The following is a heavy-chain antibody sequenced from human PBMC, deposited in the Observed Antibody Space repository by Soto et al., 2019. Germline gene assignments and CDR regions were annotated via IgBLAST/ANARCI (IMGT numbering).Heavy chain of an antibody. D-gene: IGHD1-26*01. J-gene: IGHJ4*02. CDR1: GFTFSNYW. CDR2: IKQDGNEK. CDR3: ARIMSLSGDN. Sequence: EVQLVESGGGLVQPGGSLRLSCAASGFTFSNYWMSWVRQAPGKGLEWVANIKQDGNEKYYVDSVKGRFIISRDNAKKSLYLQMNSLRAEDTAVYYCARIMSLSGDNWGQGTLVTVSS. V-gene: IGHV3-7*05.